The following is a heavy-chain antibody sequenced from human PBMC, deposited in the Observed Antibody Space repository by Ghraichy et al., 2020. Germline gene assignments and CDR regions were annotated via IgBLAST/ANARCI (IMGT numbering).Heavy chain of an antibody. CDR3: ARDRYGDYKFGGIDY. CDR2: IKGDGSER. V-gene: IGHV3-7*01. CDR1: GFSFSTHW. D-gene: IGHD4-17*01. J-gene: IGHJ4*02. Sequence: GGSLRLSCSGSGFSFSTHWMNWVRQAPRKGLEWVASIKGDGSERHYVDSVKGRFTISRDNAENSVSLEMNSLRAEDTAMNYCARDRYGDYKFGGIDYWGQGTLVAVSS.